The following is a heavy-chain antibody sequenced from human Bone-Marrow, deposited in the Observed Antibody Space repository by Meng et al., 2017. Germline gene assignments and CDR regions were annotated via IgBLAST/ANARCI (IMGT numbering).Heavy chain of an antibody. CDR2: ISSSSSYI. D-gene: IGHD5-24*01. V-gene: IGHV3-21*01. CDR3: ARGGDGYR. J-gene: IGHJ5*02. Sequence: GESLKISCAASGFTFSSYSMNWVRQAPGKGLEWVSSISSSSSYIYYADSVKGRFTISRDNAKNSLYLQMNSLRAEDTAVYYCARGGDGYRWGQGTLVTVSS. CDR1: GFTFSSYS.